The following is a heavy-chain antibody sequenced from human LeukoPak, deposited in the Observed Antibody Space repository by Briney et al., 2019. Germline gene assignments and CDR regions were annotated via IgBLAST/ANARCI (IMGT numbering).Heavy chain of an antibody. J-gene: IGHJ3*02. CDR2: INPNSGGT. CDR3: ARDVGYCSSTSCYSQMIGAFDI. D-gene: IGHD2-2*01. CDR1: GYTFTGYY. V-gene: IGHV1-2*02. Sequence: GASVKVSCKASGYTFTGYYMHWVRQAPGQGLEWMGWINPNSGGTNYAQKFQGRVTMTRDTSISTAYMELSRLRSDDTAVYYCARDVGYCSSTSCYSQMIGAFDIWGQGTMVTVSS.